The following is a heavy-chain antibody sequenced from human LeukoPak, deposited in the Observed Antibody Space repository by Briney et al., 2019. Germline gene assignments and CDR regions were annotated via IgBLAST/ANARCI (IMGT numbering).Heavy chain of an antibody. CDR2: IIVSGRST. Sequence: GLDLVSAIIVSGRSTYYADSVNGRFTISRDSSKNTLYLQMNSLRAEDTAVYYCAKDNRDYWGQGTLVTVSS. J-gene: IGHJ4*02. CDR3: AKDNRDY. V-gene: IGHV3-23*01. D-gene: IGHD2/OR15-2a*01.